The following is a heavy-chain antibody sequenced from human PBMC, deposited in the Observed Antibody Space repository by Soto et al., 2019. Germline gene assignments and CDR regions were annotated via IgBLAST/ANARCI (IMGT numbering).Heavy chain of an antibody. V-gene: IGHV3-48*03. D-gene: IGHD3-10*01. Sequence: GGSLRLSCAASGFTFSTSEMSWVRQAPGKGLEWISHISSSGGTTYYADSVKGRFTISRDNANHSLFLQMNSLRAEDTAVYYCARDSGYGSGASVNHYLDYWGHGTLVTVSS. CDR3: ARDSGYGSGASVNHYLDY. J-gene: IGHJ4*01. CDR2: ISSSGGTT. CDR1: GFTFSTSE.